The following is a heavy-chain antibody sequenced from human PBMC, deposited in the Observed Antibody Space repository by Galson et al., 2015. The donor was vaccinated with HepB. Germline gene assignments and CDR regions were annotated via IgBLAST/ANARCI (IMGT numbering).Heavy chain of an antibody. CDR1: GFTFSSYA. J-gene: IGHJ4*02. Sequence: SLRLSCAASGFTFSSYAMSWVRQAPGKGLEWVSAISGSGGSTYYADSVKGRFTISRDNAKDTLYLQMNSLRAEDTAVYCCARVTSSYWYYDYWGQGTLVTVSS. CDR2: ISGSGGST. V-gene: IGHV3-23*01. CDR3: ARVTSSYWYYDY. D-gene: IGHD2-15*01.